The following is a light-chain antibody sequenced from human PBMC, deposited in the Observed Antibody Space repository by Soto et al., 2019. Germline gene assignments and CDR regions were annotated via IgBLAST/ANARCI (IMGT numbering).Light chain of an antibody. CDR3: LQLNSYPRT. CDR2: TAS. Sequence: DIQMTQSPSTRSASLGDTVTVTCRASQGISSYLAWYQQKPGKAPKLLIYTASTLQSGVPSRFSGSVSGTDGTLTISSLKTDDGATYYCLQLNSYPRTFGQGTKVDIK. V-gene: IGKV1-9*01. CDR1: QGISSY. J-gene: IGKJ1*01.